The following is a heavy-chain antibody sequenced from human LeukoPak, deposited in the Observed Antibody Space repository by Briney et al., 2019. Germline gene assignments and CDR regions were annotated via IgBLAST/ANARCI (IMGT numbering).Heavy chain of an antibody. CDR3: ARIHSSSWQNFDY. CDR2: ISSSGSTI. D-gene: IGHD6-13*01. V-gene: IGHV3-48*03. CDR1: GFTFSSYE. Sequence: GGSLRLSYAASGFTFSSYEMNWVRQAPGKGLEWVSYISSSGSTIYYADSVKGRFTISRDNAKNSLYLQMNSLRAEDTAVYYCARIHSSSWQNFDYWGQGTLVTVSS. J-gene: IGHJ4*02.